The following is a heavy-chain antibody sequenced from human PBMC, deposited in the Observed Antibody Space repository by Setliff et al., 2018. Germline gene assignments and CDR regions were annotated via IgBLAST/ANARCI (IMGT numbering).Heavy chain of an antibody. CDR2: INTGGGGA. Sequence: ASVKVSCKASRGTFSTYFISWVRQAPGQGPEWMGIINTGGGGASYAEKFEGRVTMTSDTSARKVYMEVNILRSDDTAMYYCARGGMAAAGRKGVFEHWGQGTLVTVSS. J-gene: IGHJ4*02. CDR3: ARGGMAAAGRKGVFEH. V-gene: IGHV1-46*01. D-gene: IGHD6-13*01. CDR1: RGTFSTYF.